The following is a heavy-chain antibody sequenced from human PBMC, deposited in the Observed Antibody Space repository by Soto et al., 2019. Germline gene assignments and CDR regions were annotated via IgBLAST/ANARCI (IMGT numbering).Heavy chain of an antibody. J-gene: IGHJ5*01. CDR3: ATSPLLPGAP. Sequence: EVQLVESGGGLIQPGVSLRPSCTASGFTFRSTGMDWVRQAPGKGMEWVSLIYSSGSTYYADSGNGRFTIAKDNTKNTLYLQMSIMRDEDAAVYYCATSPLLPGAPWGQGTLVTVSS. CDR2: IYSSGST. D-gene: IGHD3-22*01. CDR1: GFTFRSTG. V-gene: IGHV3-53*01.